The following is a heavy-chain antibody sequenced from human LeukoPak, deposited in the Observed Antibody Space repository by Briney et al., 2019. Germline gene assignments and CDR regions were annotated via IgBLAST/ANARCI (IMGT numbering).Heavy chain of an antibody. V-gene: IGHV4-39*01. D-gene: IGHD3-3*01. CDR3: AGHEITIFGVVIGRYFDY. Sequence: PSETLSLTCTVSGGSISSSSYYWGWIRQPPGKGLERIGSIYYSGSTYYNPSLKSRVTISVDTSKNQFSLKLSSVTAADTAVYYCAGHEITIFGVVIGRYFDYWGQGTLVTVSS. CDR2: IYYSGST. CDR1: GGSISSSSYY. J-gene: IGHJ4*02.